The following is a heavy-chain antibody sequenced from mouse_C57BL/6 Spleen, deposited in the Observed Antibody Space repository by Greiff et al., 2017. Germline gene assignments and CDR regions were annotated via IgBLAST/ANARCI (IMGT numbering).Heavy chain of an antibody. CDR3: ARGSYYYGSSY. J-gene: IGHJ2*01. D-gene: IGHD1-1*01. Sequence: EVQLQQSGPELVKPGASVKISCKASGYSFTGYYMNWVKQSPETSLEWIGEINPSTGGTTYNQKFKAKATLTVDKSSSTAYMQLKSLTSEDSAVYYCARGSYYYGSSYWGQGTTRTVSS. CDR2: INPSTGGT. CDR1: GYSFTGYY. V-gene: IGHV1-42*01.